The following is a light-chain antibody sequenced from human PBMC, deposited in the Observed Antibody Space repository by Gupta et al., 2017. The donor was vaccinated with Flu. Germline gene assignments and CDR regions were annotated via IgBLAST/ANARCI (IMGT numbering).Light chain of an antibody. V-gene: IGLV1-47*01. CDR1: NSNIGSNY. CDR2: RNT. CDR3: AVWDDTLSGRL. J-gene: IGLJ3*02. Sequence: QSVLTQPPSASGTPGQRVAISCSASNSNIGSNYVFWYQHLPGTAPKLLIYRNTQRPSGVPDRFSGSKSGTSASLAISGLRSEDEADYYCAVWDDTLSGRLFGGGTKLTVL.